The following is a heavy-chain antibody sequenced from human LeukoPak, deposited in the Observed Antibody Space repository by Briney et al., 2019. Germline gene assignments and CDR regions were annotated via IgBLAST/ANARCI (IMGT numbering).Heavy chain of an antibody. CDR1: GFTFSSYG. CDR2: ISYDGSNK. V-gene: IGHV3-30*18. Sequence: RGSLRLSCAAPGFTFSSYGMHWVCQAPGKGLEWVAVISYDGSNKYYADSVKSRFTISRDNSKNTLYLQMNSLRAEDTAVYYCAKVVSYYPQLRFDCFHYGGQETLVSVSS. D-gene: IGHD3-10*01. CDR3: AKVVSYYPQLRFDCFHY. J-gene: IGHJ4*02.